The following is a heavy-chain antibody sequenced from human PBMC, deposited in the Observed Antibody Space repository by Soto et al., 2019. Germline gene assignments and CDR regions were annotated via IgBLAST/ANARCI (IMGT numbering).Heavy chain of an antibody. V-gene: IGHV5-51*01. Sequence: GESLKISCKGSGYSFTSYWIGWVRQMPGKSLEWMGIIYPGDSDTRYSPSFQGQVTISADKSISTAYLQWSSLKASDTAMYYCASTIFGVANYYYYGMDVWGQGTTVTVSS. CDR3: ASTIFGVANYYYYGMDV. CDR1: GYSFTSYW. D-gene: IGHD3-3*01. J-gene: IGHJ6*02. CDR2: IYPGDSDT.